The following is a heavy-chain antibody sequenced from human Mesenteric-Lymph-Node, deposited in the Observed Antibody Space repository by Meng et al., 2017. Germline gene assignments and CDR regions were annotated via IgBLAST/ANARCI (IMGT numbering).Heavy chain of an antibody. CDR1: GFTFSSYA. Sequence: GESLKISCAASGFTFSSYAMHWVRQAPGKGLEYVSAISSNGGSTYYADSVKGRFTISRDNSKNTLYLQMGSLRAEDMAVYYCARITYYYDSSGYYQTDAFDIWGQGTMVTVSS. D-gene: IGHD3-22*01. CDR2: ISSNGGST. J-gene: IGHJ3*02. V-gene: IGHV3-64*02. CDR3: ARITYYYDSSGYYQTDAFDI.